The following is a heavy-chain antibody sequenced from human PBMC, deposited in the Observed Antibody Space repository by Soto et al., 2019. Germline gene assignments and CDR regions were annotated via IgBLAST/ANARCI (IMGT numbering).Heavy chain of an antibody. CDR1: GFTFSSYS. Sequence: EVQLLESGGGLVQPGGSLRLSCAACGFTFSSYSMNWVRQAPGKGLEWVSYISSSSSTIYYADCVKARFTISRDIDKNSLYLQMNSRRDDDTAVYYCARKGQIMEWLSRSGMDVWGQGTTVTVSS. D-gene: IGHD3-3*01. J-gene: IGHJ6*02. CDR3: ARKGQIMEWLSRSGMDV. V-gene: IGHV3-48*02. CDR2: ISSSSSTI.